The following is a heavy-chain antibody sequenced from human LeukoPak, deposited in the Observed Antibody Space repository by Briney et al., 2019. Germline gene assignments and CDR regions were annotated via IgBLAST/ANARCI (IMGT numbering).Heavy chain of an antibody. J-gene: IGHJ3*02. V-gene: IGHV3-21*01. CDR2: ISSSSSYI. Sequence: KPGGSLRLSCATSGFTFSAYSMNWVRQAPGKGLEWVSFISSSSSYIYYADSVKGRFTISRDNAKSSLYLQMSSLRAEDTAVYYCARVAGGSLLHSHAFDIWGQGTMVTVSS. CDR3: ARVAGGSLLHSHAFDI. CDR1: GFTFSAYS. D-gene: IGHD3-22*01.